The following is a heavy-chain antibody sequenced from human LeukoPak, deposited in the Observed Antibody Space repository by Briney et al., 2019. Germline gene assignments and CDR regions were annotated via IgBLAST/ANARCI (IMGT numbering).Heavy chain of an antibody. Sequence: GASVKVSCKASGYTFTSYYMHWVRQAPGQGLEWMGIINPSGGSTSYAQKFQGRVTTTRDTSTSTVYMELSSLRSEDTAVYYCARDVLLWFGEEDWFDLWGQGTLVTVSS. V-gene: IGHV1-46*03. CDR1: GYTFTSYY. CDR2: INPSGGST. J-gene: IGHJ5*02. CDR3: ARDVLLWFGEEDWFDL. D-gene: IGHD3-10*01.